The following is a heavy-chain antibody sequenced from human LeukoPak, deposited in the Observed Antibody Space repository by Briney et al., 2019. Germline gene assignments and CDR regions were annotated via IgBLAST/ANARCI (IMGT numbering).Heavy chain of an antibody. Sequence: GGSLRLSCAASGFTFSSYAMSWVRQAPGKGLEWVSAISGSGGSTYYADSVKGRFTISRDNSKNTLYLQMNSLRAEDTAVYYCAKVLYYYDSSGYSGAFDIWGQGTMVTVSS. V-gene: IGHV3-23*01. D-gene: IGHD3-22*01. CDR1: GFTFSSYA. CDR2: ISGSGGST. CDR3: AKVLYYYDSSGYSGAFDI. J-gene: IGHJ3*02.